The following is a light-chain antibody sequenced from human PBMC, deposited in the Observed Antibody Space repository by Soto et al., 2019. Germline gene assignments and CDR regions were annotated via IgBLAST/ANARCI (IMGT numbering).Light chain of an antibody. Sequence: DIQMTQSPSTLSASVGDRVTITCRASQSVGSWLAWYQQKPGKAPKVLIYDASSLESGVPSRFSGSGSGTEFTLTISSLQPDDFATYYCQQFYTYWTFGQGTKVDI. V-gene: IGKV1-5*01. J-gene: IGKJ1*01. CDR2: DAS. CDR3: QQFYTYWT. CDR1: QSVGSW.